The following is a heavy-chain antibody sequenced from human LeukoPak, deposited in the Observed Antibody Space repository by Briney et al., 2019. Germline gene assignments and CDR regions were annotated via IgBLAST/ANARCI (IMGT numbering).Heavy chain of an antibody. J-gene: IGHJ3*02. CDR3: ARDKLVVDNVFDR. CDR1: GGSISGPYF. Sequence: SETLSLTCTVSGGSISGPYFWRWIRQHPGKALEWIGYIADSGKTYYKPSLRSRVTISVETSKNQLSLRLHSVTAADTAIYYCARDKLVVDNVFDRWGQGTMVTVSS. CDR2: IADSGKT. V-gene: IGHV4-31*03. D-gene: IGHD2-15*01.